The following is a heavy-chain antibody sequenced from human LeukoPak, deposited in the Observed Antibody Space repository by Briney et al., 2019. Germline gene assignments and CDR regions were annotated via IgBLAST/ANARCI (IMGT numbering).Heavy chain of an antibody. CDR1: GGTINYYY. J-gene: IGHJ3*02. V-gene: IGHV4-59*01. Sequence: SETLSLTCTVSGGTINYYYWSWIRQPPGKGLEWIGYIYYSRTANYNPSLKRRVSISVDTSKNHFSLKLSSVTAADTAVYYCARATQGAFDIWGQGTMVTVSS. CDR3: ARATQGAFDI. CDR2: IYYSRTA.